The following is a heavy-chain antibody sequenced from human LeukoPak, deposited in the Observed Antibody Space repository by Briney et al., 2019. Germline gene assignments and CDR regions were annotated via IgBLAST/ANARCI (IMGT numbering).Heavy chain of an antibody. CDR3: VRDRITVTAAEWFDP. V-gene: IGHV3-21*01. J-gene: IGHJ5*02. CDR2: ISSSSSYI. D-gene: IGHD2-21*02. Sequence: GGSLRLSCAASGFTFSSYSMNWVRQAPGKGLEWVSSISSSSSYINYADSVKGRFTISRDNAKNSLYLQMSSLRAEDTALYYCVRDRITVTAAEWFDPWGQGTLVTVSS. CDR1: GFTFSSYS.